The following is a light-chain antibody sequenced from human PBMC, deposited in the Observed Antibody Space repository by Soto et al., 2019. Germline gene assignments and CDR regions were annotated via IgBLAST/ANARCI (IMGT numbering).Light chain of an antibody. J-gene: IGKJ3*01. CDR2: DAS. Sequence: DIQMTQSPSSVSASVGDRDSITCRASQGISNRLDWYQQKPGRAPTLLIYDASTLKSGVSSRFSRSGSGTDFTLTISSLQPEDFATYYCQQGNSFPCPFGPGTKVDIK. CDR1: QGISNR. CDR3: QQGNSFPCP. V-gene: IGKV1D-12*01.